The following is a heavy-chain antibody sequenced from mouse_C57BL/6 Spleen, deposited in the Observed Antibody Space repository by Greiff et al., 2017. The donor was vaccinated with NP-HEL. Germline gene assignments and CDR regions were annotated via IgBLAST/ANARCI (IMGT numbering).Heavy chain of an antibody. D-gene: IGHD4-1*01. V-gene: IGHV1-64*01. CDR2: IHPYIGST. J-gene: IGHJ3*01. CDR3: ARDWDEAWFAY. Sequence: VQLKQPGAELVKPGASVKLSCKASGYTFTSYWMHWVKQRPGQGLEWIGMIHPYIGSTNYNEKFKSKATLTVDKSSSTAYMQLSSLTSEDSAVYYCARDWDEAWFAYWGQGTLVTVSA. CDR1: GYTFTSYW.